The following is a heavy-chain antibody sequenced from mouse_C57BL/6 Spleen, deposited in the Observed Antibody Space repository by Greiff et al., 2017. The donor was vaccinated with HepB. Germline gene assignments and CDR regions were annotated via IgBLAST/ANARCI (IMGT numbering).Heavy chain of an antibody. Sequence: VKLQQSGPGLVAPSQSLSITCTVSGFSLTSYAISWVRQPPGKGLEWLGVIWTGGGTNYNSALKSRLSISKDNSKSQVFLKMNSLQTDDTARYYCARNYYGSSYVGWYFDVWGTGTTVTVSS. CDR1: GFSLTSYA. D-gene: IGHD1-1*01. V-gene: IGHV2-9-1*01. CDR2: IWTGGGT. CDR3: ARNYYGSSYVGWYFDV. J-gene: IGHJ1*03.